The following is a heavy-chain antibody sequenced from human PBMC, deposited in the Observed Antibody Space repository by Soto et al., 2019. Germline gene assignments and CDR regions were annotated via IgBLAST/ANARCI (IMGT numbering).Heavy chain of an antibody. CDR2: IYHSGST. J-gene: IGHJ6*02. V-gene: IGHV4-4*02. CDR3: ARGAYYYESSGYVASFYSHMDV. Sequence: QVQLQESGPGLVKPSGTLSLTCAVSGGSISSSDWWTWVRQPPGKGLEWIGDIYHSGSTNYNPSLRSRVTISINKSKKQFSQKLDSVTAADTAVYYCARGAYYYESSGYVASFYSHMDVWGQGTTVTVSS. D-gene: IGHD3-22*01. CDR1: GGSISSSDW.